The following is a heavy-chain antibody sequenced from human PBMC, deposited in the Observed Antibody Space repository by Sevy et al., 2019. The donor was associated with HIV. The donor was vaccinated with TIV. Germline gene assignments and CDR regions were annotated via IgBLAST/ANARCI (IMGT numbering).Heavy chain of an antibody. V-gene: IGHV4-34*01. J-gene: IGHJ6*02. D-gene: IGHD3-22*01. CDR3: ARGLKRGSGGYYYNYYYYYGMDV. CDR1: GGSFSGYY. Sequence: SETLSLTCAVYGGSFSGYYWSWIRQPPGTGLEWIGEINHSGSTNYNPSLKSRVTISVDTSKNQFSLKLSYVTAADTAVYYCARGLKRGSGGYYYNYYYYYGMDVWGQGTTVTVSS. CDR2: INHSGST.